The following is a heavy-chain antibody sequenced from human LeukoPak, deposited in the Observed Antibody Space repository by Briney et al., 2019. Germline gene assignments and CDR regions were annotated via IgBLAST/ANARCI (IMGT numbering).Heavy chain of an antibody. CDR2: INHSGST. CDR3: ARVSSSGSLLRYYYYMDV. V-gene: IGHV4-34*01. J-gene: IGHJ6*03. Sequence: SETLSLTCAVYGGSFSGYYWSWIRQPPGKGLEWIGEINHSGSTNYNPSLKSRVTISVDTSKNQFSLKLSSVTAADTAVYYCARVSSSGSLLRYYYYMDVWGKGTTVTVSS. D-gene: IGHD6-19*01. CDR1: GGSFSGYY.